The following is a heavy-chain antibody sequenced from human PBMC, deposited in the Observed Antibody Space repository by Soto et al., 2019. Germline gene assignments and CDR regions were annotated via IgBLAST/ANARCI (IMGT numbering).Heavy chain of an antibody. CDR3: ASTPGIGGSSTYYYYYGMDV. CDR2: IYYSGST. D-gene: IGHD2-15*01. J-gene: IGHJ6*02. V-gene: IGHV4-39*01. Sequence: PSETLSLTCTVSGGSISSSSYYWGWIRQPPGKGLEWIGSIYYSGSTYYNPSLKSRVTISVDTSKNQFSLKLSSVTAADTAVYYCASTPGIGGSSTYYYYYGMDVWGQGTTVTVSS. CDR1: GGSISSSSYY.